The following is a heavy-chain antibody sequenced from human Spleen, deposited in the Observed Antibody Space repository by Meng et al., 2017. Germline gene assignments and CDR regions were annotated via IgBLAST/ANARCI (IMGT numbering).Heavy chain of an antibody. CDR2: VYYSGNT. Sequence: SETLSLTCIVSGVSISSNSYYWGWIGPPPGEGLDWIGSVYYSGNTYYNPALKSPVTFSVDTSKNMFTLKLNSVTAADTAVYFYARVWGVVWSALPFNYWGQGTLVTVSS. J-gene: IGHJ4*02. CDR1: GVSISSNSYY. V-gene: IGHV4-39*06. CDR3: ARVWGVVWSALPFNY. D-gene: IGHD2-21*01.